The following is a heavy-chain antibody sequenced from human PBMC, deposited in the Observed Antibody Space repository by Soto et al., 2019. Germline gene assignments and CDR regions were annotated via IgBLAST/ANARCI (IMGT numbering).Heavy chain of an antibody. CDR1: GGSISSYY. D-gene: IGHD6-19*01. CDR3: ARRSGWYEGDYFDY. J-gene: IGHJ4*02. CDR2: IYYSGST. Sequence: PSETLSLTWTVSGGSISSYYWSWIRQPPGKGLEWIGYIYYSGSTNYNPSLKSRVTISVDTSKNQFSLKLSSVTAADTAVYYCARRSGWYEGDYFDYWGQGTLVTVSS. V-gene: IGHV4-59*01.